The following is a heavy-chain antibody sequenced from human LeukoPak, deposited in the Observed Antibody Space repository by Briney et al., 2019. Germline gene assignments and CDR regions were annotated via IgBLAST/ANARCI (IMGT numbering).Heavy chain of an antibody. D-gene: IGHD2-2*01. Sequence: PGGSLRLSCATSGFTFADYAMHWVRQVPGKGLEWVSLISGDGSSTYHADSVKGRFTISRDNSKNSLYLQMNSLRTEDTALYYCAKDILLAVPAAMELDPWGQGTLVTVSS. J-gene: IGHJ5*02. CDR2: ISGDGSST. CDR1: GFTFADYA. CDR3: AKDILLAVPAAMELDP. V-gene: IGHV3-43*02.